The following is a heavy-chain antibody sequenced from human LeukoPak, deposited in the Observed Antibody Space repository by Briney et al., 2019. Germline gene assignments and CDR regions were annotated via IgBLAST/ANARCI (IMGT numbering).Heavy chain of an antibody. D-gene: IGHD1-26*01. CDR2: IYYSGST. CDR3: ARGRSNYYGMDV. J-gene: IGHJ6*02. CDR1: GGSISSYY. Sequence: SETLSLTCTVSGGSISSYYWSWIRQPPGKGLEWIGYIYYSGSTNYNPSLKSRVTISVDTSKNLFSLEVSSVTAADTAVYYCARGRSNYYGMDVWGQGTTVTVSS. V-gene: IGHV4-59*01.